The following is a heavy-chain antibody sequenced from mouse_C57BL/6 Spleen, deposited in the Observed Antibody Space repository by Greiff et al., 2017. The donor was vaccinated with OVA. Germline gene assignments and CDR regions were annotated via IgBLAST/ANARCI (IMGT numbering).Heavy chain of an antibody. CDR3: ARRDGSSLYYAMDY. J-gene: IGHJ4*01. CDR1: GYTFTSYW. Sequence: QVQLQQPGAELVKPGASVKLSCKASGYTFTSYWMHWVKQRPGQGLEWIGMIHPNSGSTNYNEKFKSKATLTVDKSSSTAYMQLSSLTSEDSAVDYCARRDGSSLYYAMDYWGQGTSVTVSS. D-gene: IGHD1-1*01. CDR2: IHPNSGST. V-gene: IGHV1-64*01.